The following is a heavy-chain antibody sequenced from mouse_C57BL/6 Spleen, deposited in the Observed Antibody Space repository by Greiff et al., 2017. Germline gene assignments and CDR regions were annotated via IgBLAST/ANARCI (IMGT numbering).Heavy chain of an antibody. J-gene: IGHJ2*01. CDR1: GYTFTSYW. CDR3: ARDGGFITTVVAND. D-gene: IGHD1-1*01. CDR2: IDPNSGGT. Sequence: VQLQQSGAELVKPGASVKLSCKASGYTFTSYWMHWVKQRPGRGLEWIGRIDPNSGGTKYNEKFKSKDTLPVDKPSSTAYMQLSRLTSEDSAVYNCARDGGFITTVVANDWGQGTTVTVSS. V-gene: IGHV1-72*01.